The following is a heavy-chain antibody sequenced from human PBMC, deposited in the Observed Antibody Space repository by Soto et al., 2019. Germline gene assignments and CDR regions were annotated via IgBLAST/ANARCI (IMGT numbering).Heavy chain of an antibody. V-gene: IGHV1-58*01. CDR2: IVVGSGNT. CDR3: AAEYCSSTSCYLRGAFDI. CDR1: GFTFTSSA. Sequence: SVKVSCKASGFTFTSSAVQWVRQARGQRLEWIGWIVVGSGNTNYAQKFQERVTITRDMSTSTAYMELSSLRSEDTAVYYCAAEYCSSTSCYLRGAFDIWGQGTMVTVSS. D-gene: IGHD2-2*01. J-gene: IGHJ3*02.